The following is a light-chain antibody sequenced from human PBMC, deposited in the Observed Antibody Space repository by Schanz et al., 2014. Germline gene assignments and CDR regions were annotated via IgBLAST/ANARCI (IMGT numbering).Light chain of an antibody. CDR3: SSHGGSRV. CDR2: DVT. Sequence: QSALTQPRSVSGSPGQSVTISCTGTSSDVGGYNYVSWYQQHPGKAPKVIIYDVTKRPSGVPDRFSGSKSGNTASLTVSGLQAEDEADYYCSSHGGSRVFGGGTKLTVL. V-gene: IGLV2-11*01. J-gene: IGLJ3*02. CDR1: SSDVGGYNY.